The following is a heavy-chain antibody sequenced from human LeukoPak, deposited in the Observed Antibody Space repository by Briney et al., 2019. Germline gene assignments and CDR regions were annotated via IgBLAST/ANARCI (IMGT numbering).Heavy chain of an antibody. CDR2: ISDSDSGT. J-gene: IGHJ6*02. CDR3: AKGYGYSSSWTSNSYFYGLDV. CDR1: GFTFSSYA. D-gene: IGHD6-13*01. V-gene: IGHV3-23*01. Sequence: GGSLRLSCAASGFTFSSYAMSWVRQAPGKGLEWVSAISDSDSGTYYADSVKGRFTISRDNSKNTLYLQMNSLRAEDTAVYYCAKGYGYSSSWTSNSYFYGLDVWGQGTTVTVSS.